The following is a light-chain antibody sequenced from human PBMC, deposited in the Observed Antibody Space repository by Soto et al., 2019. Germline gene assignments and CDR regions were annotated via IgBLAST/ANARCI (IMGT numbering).Light chain of an antibody. CDR1: SSNIGAGYD. J-gene: IGLJ1*01. CDR2: GNS. Sequence: QSALTQPPSVSGAPGQRVTISCTGSSSNIGAGYDVHWYQQLPGTAPKLLIYGNSNRPSGVPDRFSGSKSGTSASLAITGLQAEDEADYYCQSYERSLSGYVFGTGNNATVL. V-gene: IGLV1-40*01. CDR3: QSYERSLSGYV.